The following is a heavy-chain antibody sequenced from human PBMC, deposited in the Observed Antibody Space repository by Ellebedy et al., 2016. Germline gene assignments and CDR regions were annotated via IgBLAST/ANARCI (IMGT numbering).Heavy chain of an antibody. J-gene: IGHJ4*02. CDR3: ARDGGASGGFDY. CDR2: IYYSGST. D-gene: IGHD3-16*01. CDR1: GGSISSYY. V-gene: IGHV4-59*13. Sequence: SETLSLTXTVSGGSISSYYWSWIRQPPGKGLEWIGYIYYSGSTNYNPSLKSRVTISVDTSKNQFSLKLSSVTAADTAVYYCARDGGASGGFDYWGQGTLVTVSS.